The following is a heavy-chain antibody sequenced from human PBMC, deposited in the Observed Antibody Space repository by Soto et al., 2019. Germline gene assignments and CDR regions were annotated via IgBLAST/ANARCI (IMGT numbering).Heavy chain of an antibody. Sequence: GASVKVSCKASGYTFTNYGINWVRQAPGQGLEWMGWISAYNGNTNYAQKLQGRVTLTTDTSTRTAYKELRSLTSYDTAVYYCARGSVEWIPSVCGYWGQGTLVTVSS. J-gene: IGHJ4*02. V-gene: IGHV1-18*01. CDR2: ISAYNGNT. CDR3: ARGSVEWIPSVCGY. CDR1: GYTFTNYG. D-gene: IGHD3-3*01.